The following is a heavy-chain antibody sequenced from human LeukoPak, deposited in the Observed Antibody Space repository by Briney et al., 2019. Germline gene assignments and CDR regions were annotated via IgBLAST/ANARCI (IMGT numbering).Heavy chain of an antibody. CDR1: GFTFSSYE. Sequence: GGSLRLSCAASGFTFSSYEMNWVRQAPGKGLEWVSAISGSGGSTYYADSVKGRFTISRDNSKNTLYLQMNSLRAEDTAVYYCAKDLAGYSGYEYYFDYWGQGTLVTVSS. CDR3: AKDLAGYSGYEYYFDY. J-gene: IGHJ4*02. D-gene: IGHD5-12*01. CDR2: ISGSGGST. V-gene: IGHV3-23*01.